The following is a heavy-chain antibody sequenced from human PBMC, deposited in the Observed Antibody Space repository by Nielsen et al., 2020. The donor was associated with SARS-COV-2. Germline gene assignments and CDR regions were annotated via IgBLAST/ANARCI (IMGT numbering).Heavy chain of an antibody. Sequence: GGSLRLSCAASGFSFSNYWMHWVRQTPGERLEWVSRVNNVGSSADYAHSVKGRFTVSRDNAKNSLYLQMNSLRAEDTAVYYCARHYGDYDWYFDLWGRGTLVTVSS. CDR1: GFSFSNYW. V-gene: IGHV3-74*01. D-gene: IGHD4-17*01. CDR2: VNNVGSSA. CDR3: ARHYGDYDWYFDL. J-gene: IGHJ2*01.